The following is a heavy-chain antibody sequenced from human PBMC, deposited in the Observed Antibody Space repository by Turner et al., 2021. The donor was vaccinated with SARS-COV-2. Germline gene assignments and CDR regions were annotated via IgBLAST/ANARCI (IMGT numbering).Heavy chain of an antibody. Sequence: HLQLQESGPGLVKPSETLSLTCTVSGGSISSSSYYWGWIRQPPGKGLEWIGSMYYSGSTYYNPSLKSRVTISVDTSKNQFSLKLSSVTAADTAVYYCARRSSRLGNWYFDLWGRGTLVTVSS. D-gene: IGHD2-15*01. V-gene: IGHV4-39*01. CDR2: MYYSGST. CDR3: ARRSSRLGNWYFDL. CDR1: GGSISSSSYY. J-gene: IGHJ2*01.